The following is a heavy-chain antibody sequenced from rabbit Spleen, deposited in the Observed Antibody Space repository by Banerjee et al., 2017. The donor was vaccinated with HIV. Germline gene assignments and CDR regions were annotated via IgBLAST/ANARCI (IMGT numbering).Heavy chain of an antibody. CDR3: VRGWDF. CDR2: LKNGDSGRA. Sequence: QEQLEESGGGLVKPEGSLTLTCTASGFSFSGSHWICWVRQAPGKGLEWIAALKNGDSGRARFASSAKGPFTISKHTTSPVAAETARQTAADTATCFSVRGWDFWGPGTLVTVS. J-gene: IGHJ3*01. V-gene: IGHV1S45*01. CDR1: GFSFSGSHW.